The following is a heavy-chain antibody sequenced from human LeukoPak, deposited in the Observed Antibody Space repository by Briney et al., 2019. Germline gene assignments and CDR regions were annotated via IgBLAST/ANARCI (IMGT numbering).Heavy chain of an antibody. CDR2: VSNNGGT. V-gene: IGHV4-59*01. CDR3: VASYGGYVLDY. D-gene: IGHD5-12*01. CDR1: GGSIGSYH. J-gene: IGHJ4*02. Sequence: SETLSLTCSVSGGSIGSYHWNWIRQPSGKGLEWIGIVSNNGGTKHNPSLKSRVAISVDTSKNQFALKLSSVTAADTAVYYCVASYGGYVLDYWGQGALVIVSS.